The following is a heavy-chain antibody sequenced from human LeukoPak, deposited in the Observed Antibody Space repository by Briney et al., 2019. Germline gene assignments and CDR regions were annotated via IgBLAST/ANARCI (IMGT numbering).Heavy chain of an antibody. CDR2: IDPSDSYT. CDR1: GXSFTSYW. D-gene: IGHD3-22*01. J-gene: IGHJ6*02. Sequence: GESLKISCKGSGXSFTSYWISWVRQMPGKGLEWMGRIDPSDSYTNYSPSFQGHVTISADKSISTAYLQWSSLKASDTAMYYCASRTRYDSSGYYYRGDYYYGMDVWGQGTTVTVSS. CDR3: ASRTRYDSSGYYYRGDYYYGMDV. V-gene: IGHV5-10-1*01.